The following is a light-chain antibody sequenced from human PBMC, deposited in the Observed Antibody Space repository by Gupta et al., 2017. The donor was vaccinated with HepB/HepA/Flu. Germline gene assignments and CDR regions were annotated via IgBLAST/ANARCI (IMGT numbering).Light chain of an antibody. CDR1: QSVSSY. CDR3: QRRSNSPVLT. J-gene: IGKJ3*01. Sequence: EIVLTQSPATLSLSPGERATLSCRASQSVSSYLAWYQQKPGHAPRLLIYDATNRATVLPARFSGSASGTYLPLTSSIRDPEDFAVYYCQRRSNSPVLTFGHGTXVDIK. V-gene: IGKV3-11*01. CDR2: DAT.